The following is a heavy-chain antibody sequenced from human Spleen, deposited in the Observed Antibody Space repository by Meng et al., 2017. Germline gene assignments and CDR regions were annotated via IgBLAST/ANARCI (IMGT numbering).Heavy chain of an antibody. CDR3: ASGTPGRSYCDY. V-gene: IGHV1-18*01. J-gene: IGHJ4*02. CDR2: FVNYVDT. Sequence: QVQLVQAGAEVRKPGASVRGSCKASGYTFGSYGICWVRQAPGQGLEWMGWFVNYVDTYPAPKFQGRVTMTTDTHTNTAFMELRSLTSDDTAVYYCASGTPGRSYCDYWGQGTLVTVYS. CDR1: GYTFGSYG. D-gene: IGHD2-15*01.